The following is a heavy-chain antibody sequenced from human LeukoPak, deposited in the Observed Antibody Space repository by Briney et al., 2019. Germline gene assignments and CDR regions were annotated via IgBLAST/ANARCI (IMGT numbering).Heavy chain of an antibody. J-gene: IGHJ4*02. D-gene: IGHD5-24*01. Sequence: PSQTLSLTCTVSGGSISSGSYYWRWIRQPAGKGREWIGRIYTSGSTNYNPSLKSRVTISVDTSKNQFSLKLSSVTAADTAVYYCARGLGDGYNYLTWAHDYWGQGTLVTVS. CDR2: IYTSGST. V-gene: IGHV4-61*02. CDR1: GGSISSGSYY. CDR3: ARGLGDGYNYLTWAHDY.